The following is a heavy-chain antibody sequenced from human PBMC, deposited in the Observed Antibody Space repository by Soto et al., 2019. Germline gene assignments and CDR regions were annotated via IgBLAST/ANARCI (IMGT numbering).Heavy chain of an antibody. Sequence: SETLSLTCAVSGGSISSGGYSWSWIRQPPGKGLEWIGYIYHSGSTYYNPSLKSRVTISVDRSKNQFSLKLSSVTAADTAVYYCARFIRGGSYNWFDPWGQGTTVTVSS. V-gene: IGHV4-30-2*01. D-gene: IGHD3-10*01. CDR1: GGSISSGGYS. J-gene: IGHJ5*02. CDR2: IYHSGST. CDR3: ARFIRGGSYNWFDP.